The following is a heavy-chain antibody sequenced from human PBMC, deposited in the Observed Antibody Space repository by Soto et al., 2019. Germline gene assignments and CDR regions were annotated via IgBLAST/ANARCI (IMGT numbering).Heavy chain of an antibody. CDR3: ARASGESRGVIKH. V-gene: IGHV3-53*02. D-gene: IGHD3-10*01. Sequence: EVQLVETGGGLIQPGGSLRLSCAASGFTVSSNYMTWVRQAPGKGLEWVSVIYSGGNTYYADSVKGRFTISRDNSQNTLYLQLNSLRAEDTAIYYCARASGESRGVIKHWGQGTLVTVSS. CDR1: GFTVSSNY. J-gene: IGHJ4*02. CDR2: IYSGGNT.